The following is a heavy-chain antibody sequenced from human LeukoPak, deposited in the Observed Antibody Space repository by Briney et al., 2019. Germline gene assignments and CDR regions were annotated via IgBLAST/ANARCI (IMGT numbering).Heavy chain of an antibody. D-gene: IGHD1-1*01. CDR1: GFTFSSYA. CDR2: ISNSAGST. CDR3: TDGRTGDY. Sequence: GGSLRLSRAASGFTFSSYAMSWVRQAPGKGLEWVSVISNSAGSTFYADSVKGRFTISRDNSKNTLYLQMNSLRAEDTAVYYCTDGRTGDYWGQGTLVTVSS. V-gene: IGHV3-23*01. J-gene: IGHJ4*02.